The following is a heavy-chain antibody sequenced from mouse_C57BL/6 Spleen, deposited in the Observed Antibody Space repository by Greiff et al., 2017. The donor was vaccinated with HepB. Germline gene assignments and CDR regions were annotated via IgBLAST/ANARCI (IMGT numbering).Heavy chain of an antibody. CDR1: GFTFSSYA. V-gene: IGHV5-4*01. CDR2: ISDGGSYT. Sequence: EVNVVESGGGLVKPGGSLKLSCAASGFTFSSYAMSWVRQTPEKRLEWVATISDGGSYTYYPDNVKGRFTISRDNAKNNLYLQMSHLKSEDTAMYYCARDRDSNSYYYAMDYWGQGTSVTVSS. D-gene: IGHD2-5*01. J-gene: IGHJ4*01. CDR3: ARDRDSNSYYYAMDY.